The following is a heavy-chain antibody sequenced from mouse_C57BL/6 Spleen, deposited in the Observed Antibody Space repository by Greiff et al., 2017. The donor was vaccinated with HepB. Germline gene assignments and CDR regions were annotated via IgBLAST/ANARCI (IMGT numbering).Heavy chain of an antibody. V-gene: IGHV5-6*01. CDR1: GFTFSSYG. CDR3: ARHTMITTAKAWFAY. D-gene: IGHD2-4*01. Sequence: DVHLVESGGDLVKPGGSLKLSCAASGFTFSSYGMSWVRQTPDKRLEWVATISSGGSYTYYPDSVKGRFTISRDNAKNTLYLQMSSLKSEDTAMYYCARHTMITTAKAWFAYWGQGTLVTVSA. J-gene: IGHJ3*01. CDR2: ISSGGSYT.